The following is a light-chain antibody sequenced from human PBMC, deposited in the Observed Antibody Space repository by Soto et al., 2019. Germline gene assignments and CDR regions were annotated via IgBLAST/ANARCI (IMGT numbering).Light chain of an antibody. CDR3: QQHDILPIT. V-gene: IGKV3-20*01. Sequence: EIVLTQSPGTLSLSPGERATLSCRASQSVSSSYLAWYQQKPGQAPRLLIYGASSRATGIPDRFSGAASGTDFTLTISRLEPEDFALYYCQQHDILPITFGQGTRLEIK. J-gene: IGKJ5*01. CDR1: QSVSSSY. CDR2: GAS.